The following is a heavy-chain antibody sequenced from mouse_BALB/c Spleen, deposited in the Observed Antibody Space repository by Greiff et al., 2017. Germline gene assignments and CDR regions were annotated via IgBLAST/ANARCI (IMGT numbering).Heavy chain of an antibody. CDR1: GFTFSSYT. CDR2: ISSGGSYT. CDR3: TSSGTRYFDY. Sequence: EVQLQESGGGLVKPGGSLKLSCAASGFTFSSYTMSWVRQTPEKRLEWVATISSGGSYTYYPDSVKGRFTISRDNAKNTLYLQMSSLKSEDTAMYYCTSSGTRYFDYWGQGTTLTVSS. D-gene: IGHD4-1*01. J-gene: IGHJ2*01. V-gene: IGHV5-6-4*01.